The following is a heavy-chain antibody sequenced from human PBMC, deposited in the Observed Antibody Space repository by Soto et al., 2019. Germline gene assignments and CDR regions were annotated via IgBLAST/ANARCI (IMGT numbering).Heavy chain of an antibody. V-gene: IGHV1-69*01. CDR1: GGTFSSYA. CDR2: IIPIFGTA. CDR3: ARGGNYYDSSGYYYDH. Sequence: QVQLVQSGAEVKKPGSSVKVSCKASGGTFSSYAISWVRQAPGQGLEWMGGIIPIFGTANYTQKFQGRVTITADESTSTAYMELSSLRSEDTAVYYCARGGNYYDSSGYYYDHWGQGTLVTVSS. J-gene: IGHJ4*02. D-gene: IGHD3-22*01.